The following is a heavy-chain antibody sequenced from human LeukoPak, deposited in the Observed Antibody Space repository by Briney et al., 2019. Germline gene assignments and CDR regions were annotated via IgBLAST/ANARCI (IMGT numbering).Heavy chain of an antibody. CDR2: ISGSGGST. V-gene: IGHV3-23*01. Sequence: GVLRLSCAASGFTFSSYAMSWVRQAPGKGLEWVSAISGSGGSTYYADSVKGRFTISRDNSKNTLYLRMNSLRAEDTAVYYCAKVVVAATVFDYWGQGTLVTVSS. CDR3: AKVVVAATVFDY. D-gene: IGHD2-15*01. CDR1: GFTFSSYA. J-gene: IGHJ4*02.